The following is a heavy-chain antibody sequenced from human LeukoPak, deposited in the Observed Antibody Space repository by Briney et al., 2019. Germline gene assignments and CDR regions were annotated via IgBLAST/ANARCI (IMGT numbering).Heavy chain of an antibody. CDR2: INPNIGNT. J-gene: IGHJ4*02. V-gene: IGHV1-2*02. Sequence: GASVKVSCKASRYTFTGYYMHWVRQAPGQGLEWMGWINPNIGNTNYAQKFQGRVSMTRDTSISTAYMELSRLRFDDTAVYYCARINSSRWYDFWGQGTLVTVSS. D-gene: IGHD6-13*01. CDR3: ARINSSRWYDF. CDR1: RYTFTGYY.